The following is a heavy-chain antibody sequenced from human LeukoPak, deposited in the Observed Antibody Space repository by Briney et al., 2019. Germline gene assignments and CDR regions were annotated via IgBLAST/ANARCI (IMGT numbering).Heavy chain of an antibody. D-gene: IGHD3-16*01. CDR1: GFTFSSYW. CDR2: IKQDGSEK. CDR3: AKPWAD. J-gene: IGHJ4*02. Sequence: GGSLRLSCAASGFTFSSYWMSWVRHPPGKGLEWVANIKQDGSEKHYADSVKGRFTISRDNSKNTLYLQINNLRAEDTAVYYCAKPWADWGQGTLVTVSS. V-gene: IGHV3-7*03.